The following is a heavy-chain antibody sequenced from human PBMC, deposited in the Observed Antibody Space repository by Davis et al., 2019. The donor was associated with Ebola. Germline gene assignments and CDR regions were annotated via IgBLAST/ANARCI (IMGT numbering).Heavy chain of an antibody. CDR2: IYYSGST. CDR3: ARLGIAANYYFDY. CDR1: GGSISSYY. J-gene: IGHJ4*01. Sequence: MPSETLSLTCTVSGGSISSYYWSWIRQPPGKGLEWIGSIYYSGSTYYNPSLKSRVTISVDTSKNQFSLKLSSVTAADTAVYYCARLGIAANYYFDYWGQEPWSPSPQ. D-gene: IGHD6-13*01. V-gene: IGHV4-59*05.